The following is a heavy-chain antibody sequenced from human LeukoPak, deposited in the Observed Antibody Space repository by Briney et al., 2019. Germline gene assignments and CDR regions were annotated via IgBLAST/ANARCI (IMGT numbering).Heavy chain of an antibody. CDR1: GFTFGHFS. V-gene: IGHV3-48*01. J-gene: IGHJ4*02. Sequence: GGSLRLSCAASGFTFGHFSFNWVRQAPGKGLEWLSYISSSDTTVYYADSVKGRFTISRDNAKNSLYLQMNSLRAEDTAVYYCAKGRSSGPWTNFDYWGQGTLVTVSS. CDR2: ISSSDTTV. D-gene: IGHD6-19*01. CDR3: AKGRSSGPWTNFDY.